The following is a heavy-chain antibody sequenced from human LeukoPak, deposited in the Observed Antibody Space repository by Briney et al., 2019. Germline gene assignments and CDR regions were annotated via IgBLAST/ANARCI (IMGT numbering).Heavy chain of an antibody. CDR2: IYTSGST. V-gene: IGHV4-61*02. CDR1: GGSISSGSYY. CDR3: ASTYYGSGIWPKYYYYYMDV. J-gene: IGHJ6*03. Sequence: SQTLSLTCTVSGGSISSGSYYWSWIRQPAGTGLEWIGRIYTSGSTNYNPSLKSRVTISVDTSKNQFSLKLSSVTAADTAVYYCASTYYGSGIWPKYYYYYMDVWGKGTTVTISS. D-gene: IGHD3-10*01.